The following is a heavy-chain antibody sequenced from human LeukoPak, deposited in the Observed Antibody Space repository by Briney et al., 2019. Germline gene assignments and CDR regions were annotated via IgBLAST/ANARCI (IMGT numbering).Heavy chain of an antibody. J-gene: IGHJ4*02. D-gene: IGHD2-15*01. CDR3: ARREGVVSHFDY. CDR2: IYSNGKT. Sequence: PSETLSLTCSVSGSSINSYYWSWIRQPPGKGLEWIGYIYSNGKTNYNPSLKSRVTISVEMSKNQFSLKLTSVTAADTAVYYCARREGVVSHFDYWGQGTLVTVSS. V-gene: IGHV4-59*08. CDR1: GSSINSYY.